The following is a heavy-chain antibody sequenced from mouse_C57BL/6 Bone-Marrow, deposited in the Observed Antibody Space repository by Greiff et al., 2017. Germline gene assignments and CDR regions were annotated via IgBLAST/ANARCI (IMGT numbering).Heavy chain of an antibody. CDR1: GFNIKDDY. Sequence: DVKLVESGAELVRPGASVKLSCTASGFNIKDDYMHWVKQRPEQGLEWIGWIDPENGDTEYASKFQGKATITADTSSNTAYLQLSSLTSEDTAVYYCTFHCYGSSPWFAYWGQGTLVTVSA. J-gene: IGHJ3*01. D-gene: IGHD1-1*01. V-gene: IGHV14-4*01. CDR3: TFHCYGSSPWFAY. CDR2: IDPENGDT.